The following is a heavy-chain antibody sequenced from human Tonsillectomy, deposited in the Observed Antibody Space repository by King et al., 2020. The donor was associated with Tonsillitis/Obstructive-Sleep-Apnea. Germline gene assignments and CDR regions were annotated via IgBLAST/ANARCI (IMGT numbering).Heavy chain of an antibody. J-gene: IGHJ3*02. Sequence: QLVQSGGGVVQPGGSLRLSCAASGFTFDDYAMHWVRQAPGKGREWVSLISGDGGSTYYADSVKGRFTMSRDNSKHSLYLQMNSLRTADTALYYCAKDIKSCGGYCYTRVGFDIWGQATMVTVSS. CDR2: ISGDGGST. V-gene: IGHV3-43*02. D-gene: IGHD2-21*01. CDR3: AKDIKSCGGYCYTRVGFDI. CDR1: GFTFDDYA.